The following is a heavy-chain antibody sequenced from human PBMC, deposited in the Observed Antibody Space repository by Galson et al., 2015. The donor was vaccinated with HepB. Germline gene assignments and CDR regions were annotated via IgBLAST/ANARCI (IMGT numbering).Heavy chain of an antibody. D-gene: IGHD6-13*01. Sequence: SLRLSCAASGFTFSTSGMHWVRQAPGKGLEWVAVISYDGSNKYYVDSVKGRFTISRDNSKNTLFLQMNSLRAEDTALYYCAKSRYSSSWYISDYWGQGTLVTVSS. J-gene: IGHJ4*02. CDR2: ISYDGSNK. V-gene: IGHV3-30*18. CDR1: GFTFSTSG. CDR3: AKSRYSSSWYISDY.